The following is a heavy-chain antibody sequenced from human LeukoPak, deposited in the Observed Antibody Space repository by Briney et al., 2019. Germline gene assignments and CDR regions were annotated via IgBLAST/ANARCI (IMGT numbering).Heavy chain of an antibody. Sequence: ASVKVSCKASGCSFTGYYMHWVRQAPGQGLEWMGWINLNSGGTNFAQRFQGRVTMTRDTSISTAYMDLSRLISDDTAVYYCARDAGYCTGGSCWYFDHWGQGTLVTVSS. V-gene: IGHV1-2*02. D-gene: IGHD2-15*01. CDR1: GCSFTGYY. J-gene: IGHJ4*02. CDR2: INLNSGGT. CDR3: ARDAGYCTGGSCWYFDH.